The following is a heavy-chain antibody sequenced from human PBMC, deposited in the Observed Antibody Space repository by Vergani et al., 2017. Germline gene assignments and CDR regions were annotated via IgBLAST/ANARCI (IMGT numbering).Heavy chain of an antibody. CDR3: AKVRNYGDFSSFDY. Sequence: QVQLVESGGGVVQPGRSLRLSCAASGFTFSSYGMHWVRQAPGKGLEWVAVISYDGSNKYYADSVKGRFTISRDNSKNTLYLQMNSLRAEDTAVYYCAKVRNYGDFSSFDYWGQGTLVTVSS. J-gene: IGHJ4*02. CDR2: ISYDGSNK. CDR1: GFTFSSYG. V-gene: IGHV3-30*18. D-gene: IGHD4-17*01.